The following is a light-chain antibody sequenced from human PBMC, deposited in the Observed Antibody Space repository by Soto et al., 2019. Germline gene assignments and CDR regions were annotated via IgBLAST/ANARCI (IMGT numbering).Light chain of an antibody. J-gene: IGKJ1*01. CDR3: QQYKTFLGT. CDR1: QTVSSW. V-gene: IGKV1-5*03. Sequence: DIQMTQSPSTLSASVGDRVTITCRASQTVSSWLAWYQQKPGKAPKLLIYKASSLESGVPWRFSGSGSGIEFTLTISSLQPDDFATYYCQQYKTFLGTFGQGTKVEI. CDR2: KAS.